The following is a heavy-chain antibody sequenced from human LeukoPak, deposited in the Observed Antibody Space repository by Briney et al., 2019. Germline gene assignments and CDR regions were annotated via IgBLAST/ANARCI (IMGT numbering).Heavy chain of an antibody. CDR2: IRNVGNDK. CDR3: ARVLPRHSGSYLGWDFDY. CDR1: GFTFDCCG. Sequence: GGSLRLSCAASGFTFDCCGMHWVRQAPGKGLEWVAFIRNVGNDKYYADSVKGRFFISRDNSKNTLSLQMNSLRAEDTAVYYCARVLPRHSGSYLGWDFDYWGQGTLVTVSS. D-gene: IGHD1-26*01. J-gene: IGHJ4*02. V-gene: IGHV3-30*02.